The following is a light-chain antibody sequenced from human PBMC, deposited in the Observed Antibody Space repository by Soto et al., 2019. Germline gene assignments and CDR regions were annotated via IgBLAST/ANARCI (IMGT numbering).Light chain of an antibody. CDR2: DTT. CDR3: LLSYNGPYV. V-gene: IGLV7-46*01. CDR1: TGAVTNGHY. Sequence: QAVVTQEPSLTVSPGGTVTLTCGSSTGAVTNGHYPYWFQQKPGRAPRTLIYDTTNRHSWPPARFSGSLLGGKAALTLSGAQPEDEAEYYCLLSYNGPYVFGTGTKVTV. J-gene: IGLJ1*01.